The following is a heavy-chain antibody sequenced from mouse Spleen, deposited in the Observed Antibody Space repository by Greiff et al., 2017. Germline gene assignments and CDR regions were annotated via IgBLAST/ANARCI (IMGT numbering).Heavy chain of an antibody. J-gene: IGHJ3*01. CDR1: GYSITSGYD. D-gene: IGHD4-1*01. CDR2: ISYSGST. Sequence: EVQLQQSGPGMVKPSQSLSLTCTVTGYSITSGYDWHWIRHFPGNKLEWMGYISYSGSTNYNPSLKSRISITHDTSKNHFFLKLNSVTTEDTATYYCARGGRWDWFAYWGQGTLVTVSA. CDR3: ARGGRWDWFAY. V-gene: IGHV3-1*01.